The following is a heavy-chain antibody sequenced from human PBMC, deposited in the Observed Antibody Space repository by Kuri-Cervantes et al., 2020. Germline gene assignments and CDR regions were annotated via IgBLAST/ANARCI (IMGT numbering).Heavy chain of an antibody. D-gene: IGHD3-3*01. CDR3: ARGTQTNYDFWSGYHYYFDY. J-gene: IGHJ4*02. CDR1: GGSVSNGGYY. V-gene: IGHV4-61*08. CDR2: IYYSGST. Sequence: SETLSLTCTVSGGSVSNGGYYWSWIRQPPGKGLEWIGYIYYSGSTNYNPSLKSRVTISVDTSKNQFSLKLSSVTAADTAVYYCARGTQTNYDFWSGYHYYFDYWGQGTLVTVSS.